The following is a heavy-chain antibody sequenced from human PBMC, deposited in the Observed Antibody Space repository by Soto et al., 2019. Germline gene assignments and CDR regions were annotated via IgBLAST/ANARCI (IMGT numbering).Heavy chain of an antibody. D-gene: IGHD2-15*01. CDR2: ISSSGSTI. Sequence: EVQLVESGGGLVQPGGSLRLSCAASGFTFSSYSMNWVRQAPGKGLEWVSYISSSGSTIYYADSVKGRFTISRDNAKNSLYLQMNSLRAEDTAVYYCARHWGYCSGGSCYLNWYFDLWGRGTLVTVSS. CDR1: GFTFSSYS. V-gene: IGHV3-48*04. CDR3: ARHWGYCSGGSCYLNWYFDL. J-gene: IGHJ2*01.